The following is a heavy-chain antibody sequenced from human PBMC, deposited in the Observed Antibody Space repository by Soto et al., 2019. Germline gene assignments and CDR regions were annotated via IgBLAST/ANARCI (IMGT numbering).Heavy chain of an antibody. J-gene: IGHJ6*03. CDR3: ARNHKYYYYYMDV. Sequence: GASVKVSCKASGYTFTSYGISWVRQAPGQGLEWMGWISAYNGNTNYAQKLQGRVTISRDNSKNTLYLQMNSLRAEDTAVYYCARNHKYYYYYMDVWGKGTTVTVSS. CDR1: GYTFTSYG. V-gene: IGHV1-18*01. CDR2: ISAYNGNT.